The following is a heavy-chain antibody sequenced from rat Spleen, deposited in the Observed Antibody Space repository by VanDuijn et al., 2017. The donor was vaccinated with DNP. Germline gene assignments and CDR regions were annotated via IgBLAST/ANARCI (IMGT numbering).Heavy chain of an antibody. CDR3: ATHIFGAY. CDR1: GFTFSDYN. Sequence: EVQLVESGGGLVQPGRSLKLSCAASGFTFSDYNMAWVRQAPKKGLEWVATISYDGSSTYYRDSVKGRFTISRDNAKSTLYLQMDSLRSEDTATYYCATHIFGAYWGQGVMVTVSS. V-gene: IGHV5-7*01. CDR2: ISYDGSST. D-gene: IGHD4-3*01. J-gene: IGHJ2*01.